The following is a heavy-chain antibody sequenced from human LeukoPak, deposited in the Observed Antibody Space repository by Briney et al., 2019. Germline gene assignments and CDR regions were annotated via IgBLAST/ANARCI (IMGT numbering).Heavy chain of an antibody. CDR2: LYYSGNT. CDR3: ARYYYGSGSYIWFDP. Sequence: SETLSLTCTVSGGSISSSSLYWGWIRQPPGKGLEWIGSLYYSGNTYYNPSLKSRVTISVDTSKSQFSLKLSSVTATDTAVYYCARYYYGSGSYIWFDPWGQGTLVTVSS. CDR1: GGSISSSSLY. V-gene: IGHV4-39*01. D-gene: IGHD3-10*01. J-gene: IGHJ5*02.